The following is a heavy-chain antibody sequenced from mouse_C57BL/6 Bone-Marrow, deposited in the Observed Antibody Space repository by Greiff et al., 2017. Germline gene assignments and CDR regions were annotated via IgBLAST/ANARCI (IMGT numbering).Heavy chain of an antibody. D-gene: IGHD1-1*01. CDR2: SRNKANDYTT. J-gene: IGHJ1*03. Sequence: EVHLVESGGGLVQSGRSLRLSCATSGFTFSDFYMEWVRQAPGKGLEWIAASRNKANDYTTEYSASVKGRFIVSRDTSQSILYLQMNARRAEDTAIYYCARDGAYYYGSSIWYFDVWGTGTTVTVSS. CDR1: GFTFSDFY. CDR3: ARDGAYYYGSSIWYFDV. V-gene: IGHV7-1*01.